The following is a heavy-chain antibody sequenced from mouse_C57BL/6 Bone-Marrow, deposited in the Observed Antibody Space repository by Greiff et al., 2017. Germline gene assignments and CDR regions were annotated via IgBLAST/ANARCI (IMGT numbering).Heavy chain of an antibody. CDR3: TTRWLLRRAY. J-gene: IGHJ3*01. CDR2: IDPENGDT. V-gene: IGHV14-4*01. CDR1: GFNIKDDY. Sequence: EVHLVESGAELVRPGASVKLSCTASGFNIKDDYMHWVKQRPEQGLEWIGWIDPENGDTEYASKFQGKATITADTSSNTAYLQLSSLTSEDTAVYYCTTRWLLRRAYWGQGTLVTVSA. D-gene: IGHD2-3*01.